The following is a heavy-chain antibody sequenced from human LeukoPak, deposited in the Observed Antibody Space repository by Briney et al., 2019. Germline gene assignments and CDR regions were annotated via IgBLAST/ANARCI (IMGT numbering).Heavy chain of an antibody. CDR2: IYPGDSDT. CDR3: ARAAAAGKSGYYYYGMDV. Sequence: GESLQISCQGSGYSFTSYWIGWVRQMPGKGLEWMGIIYPGDSDTRYSPSFQGQVTISADKSISTAYLQWSSLKASDTAMYYCARAAAAGKSGYYYYGMDVWGQGTTVTVSS. D-gene: IGHD6-13*01. V-gene: IGHV5-51*01. J-gene: IGHJ6*02. CDR1: GYSFTSYW.